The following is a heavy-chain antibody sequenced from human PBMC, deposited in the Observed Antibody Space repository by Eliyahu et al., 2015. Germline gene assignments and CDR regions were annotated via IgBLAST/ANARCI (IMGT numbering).Heavy chain of an antibody. CDR2: IKQDGSEK. CDR1: GFPFSSYW. V-gene: IGHV3-7*01. D-gene: IGHD6-19*01. CDR3: ARDIAVAPDRPNWFDP. Sequence: EVQLVESGGGLVQPGGSLRLSCAASGFPFSSYWMSWVRQAPGKGLEWVANIKQDGSEKYYVDSVKGRFTISRDNAKNSLYLQMNSLRAEDTAVYYCARDIAVAPDRPNWFDPWGQGTLVTVSS. J-gene: IGHJ5*02.